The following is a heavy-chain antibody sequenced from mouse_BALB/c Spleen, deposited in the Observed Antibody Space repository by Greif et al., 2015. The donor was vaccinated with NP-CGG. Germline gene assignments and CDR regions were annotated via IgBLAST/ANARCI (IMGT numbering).Heavy chain of an antibody. J-gene: IGHJ2*01. D-gene: IGHD2-4*01. CDR2: ISSGGSYT. Sequence: EVKVVESGGGLVKPGGSLKLSCAASGFTFSSYAMSWVRQSPEKRLEWVAEISSGGSYTYYPDTVTGRFTISRDNAKNTLYLEMSSLRSEDTAMYYCAKRSTMITGGGYFDYWGQGTTLTVSS. V-gene: IGHV5-9-4*01. CDR1: GFTFSSYA. CDR3: AKRSTMITGGGYFDY.